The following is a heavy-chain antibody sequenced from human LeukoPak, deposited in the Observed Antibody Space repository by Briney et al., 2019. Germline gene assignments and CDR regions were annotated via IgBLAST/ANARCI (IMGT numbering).Heavy chain of an antibody. CDR3: VMTYSWDSQLRGDFDY. CDR2: INPNSGGT. J-gene: IGHJ4*02. Sequence: ASVKVSCKASGYTFTGYYMHWVRQAPGQGLEWMGWINPNSGGTNYAQKFQGRVTMTRDTSISTAYMELSRLRSDDTAVYYCVMTYSWDSQLRGDFDYWGQGTLVTVSS. CDR1: GYTFTGYY. V-gene: IGHV1-2*02. D-gene: IGHD1-7*01.